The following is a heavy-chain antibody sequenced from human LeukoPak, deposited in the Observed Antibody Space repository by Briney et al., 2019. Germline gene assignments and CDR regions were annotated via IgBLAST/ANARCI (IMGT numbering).Heavy chain of an antibody. J-gene: IGHJ5*02. CDR3: ARGPVSSWYWENWFDP. CDR1: GFTLSSYW. Sequence: GGSLRLSCAASGFTLSSYWMSWVRQAPGKGLEWVANIKQDGSEKYYVDSVKGRFTISRDTANNSLYLQMNSLRADDTAVYYCARGPVSSWYWENWFDPWGQGTLVTVSS. CDR2: IKQDGSEK. D-gene: IGHD6-13*01. V-gene: IGHV3-7*01.